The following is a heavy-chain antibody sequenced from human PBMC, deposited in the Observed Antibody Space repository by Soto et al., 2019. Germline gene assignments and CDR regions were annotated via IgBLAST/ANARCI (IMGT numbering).Heavy chain of an antibody. V-gene: IGHV1-2*02. Sequence: QVQLVQSGAEVKKPVSSVMVSCKASAYTFTCYYIHWGRQAPGQGLEWMGWLNPNTGVTKYAHKFQGRVVMTRDTSISTAYMHLSSLTSDETAIYYCARAAVGEEYYYFDYWGQGTLVTVSS. CDR3: ARAAVGEEYYYFDY. CDR1: AYTFTCYY. J-gene: IGHJ4*02. D-gene: IGHD2-15*01. CDR2: LNPNTGVT.